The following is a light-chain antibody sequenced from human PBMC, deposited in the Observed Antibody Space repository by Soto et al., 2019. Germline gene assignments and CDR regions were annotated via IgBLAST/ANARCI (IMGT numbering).Light chain of an antibody. CDR2: GAS. CDR1: QSVSSN. V-gene: IGKV3-15*01. Sequence: EIVMTQSPATLSVSPGERATLSCRVSQSVSSNLAWYQQKPGQAPRLLIYGASTRATGIPARFSGSGSGTEFTLTISSLKSEDFALYYCQQYNNWPPWTFGQGTKVEIK. CDR3: QQYNNWPPWT. J-gene: IGKJ1*01.